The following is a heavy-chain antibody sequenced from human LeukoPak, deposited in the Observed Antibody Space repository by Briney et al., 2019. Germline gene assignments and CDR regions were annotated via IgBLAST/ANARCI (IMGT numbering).Heavy chain of an antibody. J-gene: IGHJ4*02. Sequence: ASVKVSCKASGYTFTIYGISWVRQAPGQGLEWMGWISAYNGNTNYAQNLQGRVTMTTDTSTSTAYMELRSLRSDDTAVYYCARGHSHTAQTPFDYWGQGTLVTVSS. D-gene: IGHD5-18*01. CDR2: ISAYNGNT. V-gene: IGHV1-18*01. CDR3: ARGHSHTAQTPFDY. CDR1: GYTFTIYG.